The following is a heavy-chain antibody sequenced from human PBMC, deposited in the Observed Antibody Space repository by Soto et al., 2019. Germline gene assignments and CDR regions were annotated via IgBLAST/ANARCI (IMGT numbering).Heavy chain of an antibody. Sequence: VGSLRLSCAASGFTFSSYGMHWVRQAPGRGLEWVAVISYDGSNKYYADSVKGRFTISRDNSKNTLYLQMNSLRAEDTAVYYCAKCVVVVPAAIGTDYYYYGMDVWGQGTTVTVSS. D-gene: IGHD2-2*02. CDR3: AKCVVVVPAAIGTDYYYYGMDV. V-gene: IGHV3-30*18. J-gene: IGHJ6*02. CDR2: ISYDGSNK. CDR1: GFTFSSYG.